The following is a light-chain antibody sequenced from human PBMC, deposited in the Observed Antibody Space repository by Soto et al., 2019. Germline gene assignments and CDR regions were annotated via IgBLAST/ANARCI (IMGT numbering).Light chain of an antibody. Sequence: DIQMTQSPSSVSASVGDSVTISCRASQGISSFLAWYQQKPGTAPKLLIYAASSLQSGVPSRFSGSESGTDFTLTISSLQPEDCATYFCQQANSFPLTFGGGTKVEIK. CDR2: AAS. V-gene: IGKV1-12*01. CDR1: QGISSF. J-gene: IGKJ4*01. CDR3: QQANSFPLT.